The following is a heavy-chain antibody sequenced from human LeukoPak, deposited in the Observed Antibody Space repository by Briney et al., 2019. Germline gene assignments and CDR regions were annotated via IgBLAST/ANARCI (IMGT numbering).Heavy chain of an antibody. Sequence: SGPTLVNPTQTLTLTCTFSGFSLSTSGVGVGWIRQPPGKALEWLALIYWNDDKRYSPSLKSRLTITKDASKNQVVLTMTNMDPVDTATYYCAHSPSHLWFGGSWFDPWGQGTLVTVSS. V-gene: IGHV2-5*01. D-gene: IGHD3-10*01. CDR2: IYWNDDK. J-gene: IGHJ5*02. CDR3: AHSPSHLWFGGSWFDP. CDR1: GFSLSTSGVG.